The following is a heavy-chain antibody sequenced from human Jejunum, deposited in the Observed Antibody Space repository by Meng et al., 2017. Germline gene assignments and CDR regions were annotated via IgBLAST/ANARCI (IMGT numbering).Heavy chain of an antibody. CDR1: GAAVNIRTYY. CDR2: IDNSGST. D-gene: IGHD6-19*01. J-gene: IGHJ2*01. CDR3: ARAAAGTGFGYFDL. V-gene: IGHV4-61*01. Sequence: QVKLQGSGPGLVRPSETLLLMCTVSGAAVNIRTYYWSWIRQPPGKGLEWIAYIDNSGSTNYNPSLKSRVIISVDTSKNQFYLQMSSLTAADTAVYYCARAAAGTGFGYFDLWGRGTLVTVSS.